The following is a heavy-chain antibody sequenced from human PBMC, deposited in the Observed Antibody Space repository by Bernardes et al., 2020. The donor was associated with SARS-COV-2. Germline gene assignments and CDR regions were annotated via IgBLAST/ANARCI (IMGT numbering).Heavy chain of an antibody. CDR3: ARTRTTISTAGIPVDY. D-gene: IGHD6-13*01. J-gene: IGHJ4*02. V-gene: IGHV1-2*02. CDR2: INPNTGGT. CDR1: GYTFTGYF. Sequence: ASVKVSCKASGYTFTGYFIHWVRQAPEQRLEWMGWINPNTGGTNYVQKFQGRVTMTRDTSITTAYMELSRLGSDDTAIYFCARTRTTISTAGIPVDYWGQGTLVTVSS.